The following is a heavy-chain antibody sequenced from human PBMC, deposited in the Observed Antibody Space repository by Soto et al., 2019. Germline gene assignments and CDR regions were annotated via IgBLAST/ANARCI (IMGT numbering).Heavy chain of an antibody. Sequence: GWSLRLSCAASGFTFSSYAMSWVRKTPGKGLEWVSTITGGGGSTYYADAVKGLFTISRDNFRNTLDLQMSSLRAEDSAVYSCASQRPCGGGSCFSLRSFDRWGQGTVVTVSS. V-gene: IGHV3-23*01. J-gene: IGHJ4*02. CDR2: ITGGGGST. CDR1: GFTFSSYA. D-gene: IGHD2-15*01. CDR3: ASQRPCGGGSCFSLRSFDR.